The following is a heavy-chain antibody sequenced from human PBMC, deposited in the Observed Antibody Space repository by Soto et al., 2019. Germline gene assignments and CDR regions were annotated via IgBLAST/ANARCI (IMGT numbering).Heavy chain of an antibody. V-gene: IGHV4-34*01. Sequence: SETLSLTCAVYGGSFSGYYWSWIRQPPGKGLEWIGEINHSGSTNYNPSLKSRVTISVDTSKNQFSLKLSSVTAEDTAVYYCARGRNWNRYGMDVWGQGTTVTVSS. D-gene: IGHD1-1*01. CDR3: ARGRNWNRYGMDV. J-gene: IGHJ6*02. CDR1: GGSFSGYY. CDR2: INHSGST.